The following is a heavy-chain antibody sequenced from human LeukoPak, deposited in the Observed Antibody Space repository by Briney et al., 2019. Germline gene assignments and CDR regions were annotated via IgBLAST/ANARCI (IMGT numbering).Heavy chain of an antibody. CDR2: MYYSGTT. V-gene: IGHV4-4*07. J-gene: IGHJ6*02. D-gene: IGHD3-22*01. CDR3: ARENYYDSRGYSEGMDV. CDR1: GGSIVSSY. Sequence: SETLSLTCTVSGGSIVSSYLSWIRQPAGKGLEWIGRMYYSGTTIYNPSLKSRITLSVDTSKNQFSLKLRSVTAADTAVYYCARENYYDSRGYSEGMDVWGQGTTVTVSS.